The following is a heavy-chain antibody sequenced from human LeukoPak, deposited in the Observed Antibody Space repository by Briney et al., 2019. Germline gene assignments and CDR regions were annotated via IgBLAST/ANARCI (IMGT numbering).Heavy chain of an antibody. CDR1: GYTFTGYY. CDR2: INPNSGGT. V-gene: IGHV1-2*02. Sequence: GASVKVSCRASGYTFTGYYMYWVRQAPGQGLEWMGWINPNSGGTNYAQTFQGRVTMPRDTSISTAYMELSRLRSDDTAVYYCARGLDKYDYWSGYFLAYWGQGTLVTVSS. D-gene: IGHD3-3*01. J-gene: IGHJ4*02. CDR3: ARGLDKYDYWSGYFLAY.